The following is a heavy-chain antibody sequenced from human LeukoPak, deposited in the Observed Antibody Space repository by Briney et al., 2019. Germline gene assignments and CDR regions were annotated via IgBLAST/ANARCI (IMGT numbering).Heavy chain of an antibody. CDR1: GGSISSSSYY. V-gene: IGHV4-39*07. J-gene: IGHJ4*02. D-gene: IGHD3-10*01. CDR3: ARGGAPGKGWFGGLLYGDYFDY. CDR2: IYYSGST. Sequence: SETLSLTCTVSGGSISSSSYYWGWIRQPPGKGLEWIGSIYYSGSTYYNPSLKSRVTISVDTSKNQFSLKLSSVTAADTAVYYCARGGAPGKGWFGGLLYGDYFDYWGQGTLVTVSS.